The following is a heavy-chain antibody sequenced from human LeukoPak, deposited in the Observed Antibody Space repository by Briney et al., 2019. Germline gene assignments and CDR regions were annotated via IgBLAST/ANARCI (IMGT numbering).Heavy chain of an antibody. CDR2: KSYDGSNN. J-gene: IGHJ6*03. Sequence: GGSLRLSCAASGFTFNNYAMHWVRQAPGKGLEWVAVKSYDGSNNYYADSVKGRFTISRDNSKKTLYLQMNSLRAEDTAVYYCAKSGGYDFWSLGMDVWGKGTTVTVSS. V-gene: IGHV3-30-3*02. CDR3: AKSGGYDFWSLGMDV. D-gene: IGHD3-3*01. CDR1: GFTFNNYA.